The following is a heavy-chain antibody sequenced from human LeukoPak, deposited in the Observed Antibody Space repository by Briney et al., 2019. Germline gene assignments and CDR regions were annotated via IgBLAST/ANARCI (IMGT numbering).Heavy chain of an antibody. CDR1: GYTSTSYG. CDR2: ISAYNGNT. V-gene: IGHV1-18*04. J-gene: IGHJ5*02. CDR3: ARDLDYYQDYGSGSYYWFDP. Sequence: ASVKVSCKASGYTSTSYGISWVRQAPGQGLEWMGWISAYNGNTNYAQKLQGRVTMTTDISTSTAYMELRSLRSDDTAVYYCARDLDYYQDYGSGSYYWFDPWGQGTLVTVSS. D-gene: IGHD3-10*01.